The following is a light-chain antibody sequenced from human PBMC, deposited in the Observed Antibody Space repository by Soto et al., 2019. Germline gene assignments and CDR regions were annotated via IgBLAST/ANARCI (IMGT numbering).Light chain of an antibody. J-gene: IGKJ2*01. Sequence: EIVLTQSPPTLPLSPGERATLSCRASQRVSSYLAWYQQKPGQAPRPLIYDASTRATGIPARFRGSGSGTDFTLSISSLEPEDFAVYYCQQRGYTFGQGTKLEIK. CDR3: QQRGYT. V-gene: IGKV3-11*01. CDR1: QRVSSY. CDR2: DAS.